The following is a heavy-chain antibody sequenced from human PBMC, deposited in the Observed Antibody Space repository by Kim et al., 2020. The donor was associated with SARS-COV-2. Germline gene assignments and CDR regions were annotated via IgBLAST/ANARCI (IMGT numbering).Heavy chain of an antibody. CDR2: IYYSGST. CDR3: ARYNWNYYTFDY. Sequence: SETLSLTCTVSGGSISSSSYYWGWIRQPPGKGLEWIGSIYYSGSTYYNPSLKSRVTISVDTSKNQFSLKLSSVTAADTAVYYCARYNWNYYTFDYWGQGTLVTVSS. V-gene: IGHV4-39*01. CDR1: GGSISSSSYY. D-gene: IGHD1-7*01. J-gene: IGHJ4*02.